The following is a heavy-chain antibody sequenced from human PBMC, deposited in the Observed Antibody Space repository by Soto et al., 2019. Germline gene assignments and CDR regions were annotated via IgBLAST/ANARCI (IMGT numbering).Heavy chain of an antibody. CDR1: GGTFSSYG. Sequence: QVLLVQSGAKLKKPGSSVKVSCKASGGTFSSYGISWVRQAPGRGLEWMGGIIPLFGTTNYAQKFRGRVTVTADESTSTAYMELRGLRFEDTAVYYCARAHGSSWYNWFDPWGQGTLVTVSS. V-gene: IGHV1-69*01. CDR2: IIPLFGTT. D-gene: IGHD6-13*01. CDR3: ARAHGSSWYNWFDP. J-gene: IGHJ5*02.